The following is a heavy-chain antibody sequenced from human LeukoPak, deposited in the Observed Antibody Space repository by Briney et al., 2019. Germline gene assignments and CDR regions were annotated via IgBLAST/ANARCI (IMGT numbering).Heavy chain of an antibody. Sequence: SETLSLTCSVSGASLSNFYWSWIRQSAGKRLEWIGRIYISGFTNYNPSLKSRVTMSVDTSKNQFSLHLASVTAADTAVYYCARVYYYDSSGYYGYYFDYWGQGTLVTVSS. J-gene: IGHJ4*02. V-gene: IGHV4-4*07. CDR3: ARVYYYDSSGYYGYYFDY. D-gene: IGHD3-22*01. CDR1: GASLSNFY. CDR2: IYISGFT.